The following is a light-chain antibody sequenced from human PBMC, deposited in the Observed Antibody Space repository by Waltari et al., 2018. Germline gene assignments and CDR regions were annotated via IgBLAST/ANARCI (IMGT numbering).Light chain of an antibody. J-gene: IGKJ1*01. Sequence: EIVMMQSPATLSVSPGERATLSCRASQSVSSNLAWYQQTPGQAPRLLIYGASTRATGIPARFSGSGSGTEFTLTISSLQSEDFAVYYCQQYNNWPVTFGQGTKVEIK. CDR1: QSVSSN. CDR2: GAS. V-gene: IGKV3-15*01. CDR3: QQYNNWPVT.